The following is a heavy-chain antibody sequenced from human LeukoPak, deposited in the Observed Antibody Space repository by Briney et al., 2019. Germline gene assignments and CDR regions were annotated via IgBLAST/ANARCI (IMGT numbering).Heavy chain of an antibody. CDR3: AREDGHIAAVDY. Sequence: PGGSLRLSCAASGFTFSSYAMHWVRQAPGKGLEWVAVISYDGSNKYYADSVKGRFTISRDNSKNTLYLQMNSLRAEDTAVYYCAREDGHIAAVDYWGQGTLVTVSS. CDR2: ISYDGSNK. CDR1: GFTFSSYA. D-gene: IGHD6-13*01. V-gene: IGHV3-30-3*01. J-gene: IGHJ4*02.